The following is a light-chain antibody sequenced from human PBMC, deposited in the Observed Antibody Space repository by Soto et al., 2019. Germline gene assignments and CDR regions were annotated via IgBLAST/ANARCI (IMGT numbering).Light chain of an antibody. V-gene: IGLV1-40*01. CDR1: SSNIGAGYD. CDR3: QSSDRSLSGWV. Sequence: QSVLTQPPSVSGAPGQRVTISCTGSSSNIGAGYDVQWYQQVPGTAPKLLISNSINRPSGVPDRFSGSRSDTSASLAITGIQADDEADYDCQSSDRSLSGWVFGGGTKLTVL. CDR2: NSI. J-gene: IGLJ3*02.